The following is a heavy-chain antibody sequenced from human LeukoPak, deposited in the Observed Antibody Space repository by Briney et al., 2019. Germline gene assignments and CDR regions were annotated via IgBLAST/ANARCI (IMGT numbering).Heavy chain of an antibody. V-gene: IGHV3-30*18. J-gene: IGHJ6*02. CDR2: ISYDGSNK. Sequence: GGSLRLSCAASGFTFSSYGMHWVRQAPGKGLEWAAVISYDGSNKYYADSVKGRFTISRDNSKNTLYLQMNSLRAEDTAVYYCAKDWSHYNWNDQPYYYGMDVWGQGTTVTVSS. CDR1: GFTFSSYG. CDR3: AKDWSHYNWNDQPYYYGMDV. D-gene: IGHD1-20*01.